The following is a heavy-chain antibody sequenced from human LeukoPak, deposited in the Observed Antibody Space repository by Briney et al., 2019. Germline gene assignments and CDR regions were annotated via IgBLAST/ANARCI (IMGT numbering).Heavy chain of an antibody. CDR1: GFTFSTYT. V-gene: IGHV3-23*01. CDR2: IGSSGGGI. J-gene: IGHJ4*02. D-gene: IGHD7-27*01. CDR3: AIDPNWGTHS. Sequence: GGSLRLSCAASGFTFSTYTMYWVRHPPGKRLEWVSIIGSSGGGIHYADSVKGRFTISRDNSKNALYLQMNSLRVEDTAVYYCAIDPNWGTHSWGQGVLVTVSS.